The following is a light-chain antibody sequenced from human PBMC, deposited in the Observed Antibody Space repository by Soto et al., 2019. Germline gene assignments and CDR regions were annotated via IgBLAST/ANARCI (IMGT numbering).Light chain of an antibody. CDR2: EDN. J-gene: IGLJ1*01. CDR3: QSYDSSNLYV. V-gene: IGLV6-57*04. Sequence: NFMLTQPHSVSESPGKTVTISCTRSSGSIASNYVQWYQQRPDSAPTTVIYEDNQRPSGVPDRFSGSIDSSSNSASLTISGLKTEDEADYYCQSYDSSNLYVFGTGTKLTVL. CDR1: SGSIASNY.